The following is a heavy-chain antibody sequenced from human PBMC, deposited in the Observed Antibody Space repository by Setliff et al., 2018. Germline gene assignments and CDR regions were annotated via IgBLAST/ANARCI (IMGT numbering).Heavy chain of an antibody. V-gene: IGHV4-39*06. CDR3: ARDRGHDYGGLDI. Sequence: SETLSLTCTVSGASINNSLNYWAWIRQPPGQGLEWIGLIYDTGRTYYNPSLKSRVTISVDASKNQFALKLSSVTAADTAVYYCARDRGHDYGGLDIWGQGTMVTVSS. J-gene: IGHJ3*02. CDR2: IYDTGRT. D-gene: IGHD4-17*01. CDR1: GASINNSLNY.